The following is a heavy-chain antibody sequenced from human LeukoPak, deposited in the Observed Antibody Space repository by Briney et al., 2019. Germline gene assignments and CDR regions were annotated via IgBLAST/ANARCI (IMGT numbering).Heavy chain of an antibody. Sequence: GGSLRLSCAASGFTFSSYAMSWVRQAPGRGLEWVSLIYSGGSTFYADSVKGRFTISRDNAKNSLYLQMNSLRAEDTAVYYCARGYYGYSSSWWDYWGQGTLVTVSS. CDR1: GFTFSSYA. CDR2: IYSGGST. D-gene: IGHD6-13*01. V-gene: IGHV3-66*01. CDR3: ARGYYGYSSSWWDY. J-gene: IGHJ4*02.